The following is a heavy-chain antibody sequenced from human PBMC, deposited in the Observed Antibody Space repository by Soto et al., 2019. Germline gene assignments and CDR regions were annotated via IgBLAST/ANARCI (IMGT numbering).Heavy chain of an antibody. Sequence: GGSLRLSCAASGFTFSSYAMHWVRQAPGKGLEWVAVISYDGSNKYYADSVKGRFTISRDNSKNTLYLQMNSLRAEDTAVYYCARETMIVVVTMGIDYWGQGTLVTVSS. CDR3: ARETMIVVVTMGIDY. CDR2: ISYDGSNK. D-gene: IGHD3-22*01. CDR1: GFTFSSYA. J-gene: IGHJ4*02. V-gene: IGHV3-30-3*01.